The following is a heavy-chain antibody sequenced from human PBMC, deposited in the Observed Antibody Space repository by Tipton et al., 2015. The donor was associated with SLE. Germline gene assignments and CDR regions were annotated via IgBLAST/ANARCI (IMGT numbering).Heavy chain of an antibody. CDR3: ARDTGTDYYYYYGMDV. Sequence: GSLRLSCAASGFTFSSYSMNWVRQAPGKGLEWVSSIRSSSSYIYYADSVKGRFTISRDNAKNSLYLQMNSLRAEDTAVYYCARDTGTDYYYYYGMDVWGQGTTVTVSS. J-gene: IGHJ6*02. CDR1: GFTFSSYS. CDR2: IRSSSSYI. D-gene: IGHD4-11*01. V-gene: IGHV3-21*01.